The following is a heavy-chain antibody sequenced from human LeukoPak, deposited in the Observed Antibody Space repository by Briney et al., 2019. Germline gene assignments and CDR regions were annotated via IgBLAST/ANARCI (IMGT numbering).Heavy chain of an antibody. J-gene: IGHJ4*02. CDR1: GGTFSSYA. D-gene: IGHD3-10*01. V-gene: IGHV1-69*05. Sequence: SVKVSCKASGGTFSSYAISWVRQAPGQGLEWMGGIIPIFGTANYAQKFQGRVTITTDESTSTAYMELSSLRSEDTAVYYCASFREEGYFFDYWGQGTLVTVSP. CDR3: ASFREEGYFFDY. CDR2: IIPIFGTA.